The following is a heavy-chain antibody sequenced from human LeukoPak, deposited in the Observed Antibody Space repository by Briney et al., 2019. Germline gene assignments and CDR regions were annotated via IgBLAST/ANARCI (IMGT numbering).Heavy chain of an antibody. V-gene: IGHV3-23*01. D-gene: IGHD3-22*01. Sequence: GGSLRLSCAASGFTFSNYAMSWVRQAPGKGLEWVSGITDSAGSTHYADSVKGRLTISRDNSKNTLYLQMNSLRAEDTALYYCAKDFQYYDSSGYLDYWGQGTLVTVSS. J-gene: IGHJ4*02. CDR3: AKDFQYYDSSGYLDY. CDR1: GFTFSNYA. CDR2: ITDSAGST.